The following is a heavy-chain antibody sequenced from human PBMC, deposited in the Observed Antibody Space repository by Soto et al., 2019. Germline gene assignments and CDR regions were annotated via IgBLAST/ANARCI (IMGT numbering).Heavy chain of an antibody. CDR1: GFTFSSYA. V-gene: IGHV3-23*01. CDR2: ISGSGGST. Sequence: PGGSLRLCCAASGFTFSSYAMSWVRQAPGKGLEWVSAISGSGGSTYYADSVKGRFTISRDNSKNTLYLQMNSLRAEDTAVYYCAKIWSNYVNYLYYMDVWGKGTTVTVSS. CDR3: AKIWSNYVNYLYYMDV. D-gene: IGHD4-4*01. J-gene: IGHJ6*03.